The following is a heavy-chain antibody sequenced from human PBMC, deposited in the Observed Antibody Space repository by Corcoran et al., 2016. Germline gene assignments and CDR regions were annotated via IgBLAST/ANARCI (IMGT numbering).Heavy chain of an antibody. CDR1: GGSISSYY. CDR2: IYYSGST. J-gene: IGHJ6*02. Sequence: QEQLQESGPGLVKPSETLSLTCTVSGGSISSYYWSWIRQPPGKGLEWIGYIYYSGSTNYNPSLKSRVTISVDPSKNQFALKLSSVTAADTAVYYWARGPAARQWRVPGVYYYCYGMDVWGQGTTVTVSS. V-gene: IGHV4-59*01. CDR3: ARGPAARQWRVPGVYYYCYGMDV. D-gene: IGHD6-19*01.